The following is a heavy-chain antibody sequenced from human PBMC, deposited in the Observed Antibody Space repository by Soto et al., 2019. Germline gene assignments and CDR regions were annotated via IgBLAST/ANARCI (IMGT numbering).Heavy chain of an antibody. J-gene: IGHJ5*02. CDR2: FIPSFPAP. CDR3: ATGEVVPSFPNWLDT. Sequence: VQFVQSGAEFKKPGSSVRVSCRASGGTIKTYTLSWVRQAPGQGLEWMGAFIPSFPAPNFAQRFKGRLTLTADESTNTGFMELSGLRPEDTALYFCATGEVVPSFPNWLDTWGQGTHVIVSS. D-gene: IGHD2-21*01. CDR1: GGTIKTYT. V-gene: IGHV1-69*12.